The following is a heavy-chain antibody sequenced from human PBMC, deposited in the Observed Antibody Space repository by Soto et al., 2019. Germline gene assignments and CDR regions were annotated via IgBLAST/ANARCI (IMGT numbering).Heavy chain of an antibody. Sequence: SETLSLTCTVSGGSISSSSYYWGWIRQPPGKGLEWIGSIYYSGSTYYNPSLKSRVTISVDTSKNQFSLKLSSVTAANTAVYYCARGYCSSTSCWYNWNDGLDYWGQGTLVTVSS. CDR3: ARGYCSSTSCWYNWNDGLDY. CDR2: IYYSGST. D-gene: IGHD2-2*01. J-gene: IGHJ4*02. CDR1: GGSISSSSYY. V-gene: IGHV4-39*01.